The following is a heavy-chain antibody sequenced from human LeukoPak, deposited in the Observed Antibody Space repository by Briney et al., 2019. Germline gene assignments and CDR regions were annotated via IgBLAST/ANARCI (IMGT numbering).Heavy chain of an antibody. J-gene: IGHJ5*02. D-gene: IGHD2-15*01. CDR1: GNSISSYY. CDR2: IYFTGST. Sequence: PSETLSLTCTVSGNSISSYYWNWIRQPAGKGLEWIGRIYFTGSTNYNPSLKSRCTMSLDTSKNQFSLKLSSVTAADTAVYYCARAVVVADTLAWLDPWGQGTLVTVSS. CDR3: ARAVVVADTLAWLDP. V-gene: IGHV4-4*07.